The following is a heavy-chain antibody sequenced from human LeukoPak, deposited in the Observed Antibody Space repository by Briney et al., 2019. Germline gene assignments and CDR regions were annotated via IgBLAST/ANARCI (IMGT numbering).Heavy chain of an antibody. V-gene: IGHV4-34*01. D-gene: IGHD6-13*01. J-gene: IGHJ4*02. CDR3: ARDRHSSSWQRSDY. CDR2: INHSGST. Sequence: SETLSFTCAVYGGSFSGYYWSWIRQPPGKGLEWIGEINHSGSTNYNPSLKSRVTISVDTSKNQFSLKLSSVTAADTAVYYCARDRHSSSWQRSDYWGQGTLVTVSS. CDR1: GGSFSGYY.